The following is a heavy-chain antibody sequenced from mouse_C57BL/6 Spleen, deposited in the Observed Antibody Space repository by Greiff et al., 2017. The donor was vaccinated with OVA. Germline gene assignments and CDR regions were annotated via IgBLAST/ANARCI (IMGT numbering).Heavy chain of an antibody. V-gene: IGHV5-17*01. D-gene: IGHD1-1*01. Sequence: EVQGVESGGGLVKPGGSLKLSCAASGFTFSDYGMHWVRQAPEKGLEWVAYISSGSSTIYYADTVKGRFTISRDNAKNTLFLQMTSLRSEDTAMYYCARPGTTVVDWYFDVWGTGTTVTVSS. CDR1: GFTFSDYG. CDR2: ISSGSSTI. CDR3: ARPGTTVVDWYFDV. J-gene: IGHJ1*03.